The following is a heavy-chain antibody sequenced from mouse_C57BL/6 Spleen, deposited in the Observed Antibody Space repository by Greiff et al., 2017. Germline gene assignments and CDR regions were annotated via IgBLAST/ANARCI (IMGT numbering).Heavy chain of an antibody. V-gene: IGHV1-19*01. CDR1: GYTFTDYY. D-gene: IGHD2-1*01. CDR3: ARQGGNYPLTAMDY. Sequence: VQLQQSGPVLVKPGASVKMSCKASGYTFTDYYMNWVKQSHGKSLEWIGVINPYNGGTSYNQKFKGKATLTVDKSSSTAYMELNSLTSEDSAVYYCARQGGNYPLTAMDYWGQGTSVTVSS. J-gene: IGHJ4*01. CDR2: INPYNGGT.